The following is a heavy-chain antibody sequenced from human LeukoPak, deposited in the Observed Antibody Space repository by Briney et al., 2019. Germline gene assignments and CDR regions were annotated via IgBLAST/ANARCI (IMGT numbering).Heavy chain of an antibody. D-gene: IGHD5-24*01. J-gene: IGHJ3*02. CDR2: INPSGGST. V-gene: IGHV1-46*01. Sequence: ASVKVSCKASGYTFTSYYMHWVRQAPGQGLEWMGIINPSGGSTSYAQKFQGRVTMTRDMSTSTVYMELSSLRSEDTAVYYCAREEMATIRPFDIWGQGTMVTVSS. CDR1: GYTFTSYY. CDR3: AREEMATIRPFDI.